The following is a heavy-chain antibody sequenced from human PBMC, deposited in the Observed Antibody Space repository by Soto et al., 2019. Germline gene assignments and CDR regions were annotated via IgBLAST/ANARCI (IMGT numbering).Heavy chain of an antibody. D-gene: IGHD3-22*01. CDR1: GGTFSSYA. V-gene: IGHV1-69*12. Sequence: QVQLVQSGAEVKKPGSSVKVSCKASGGTFSSYAISWVRQAPGQGLEWMGGIIPIFGTAHYAQKFQGRVTITADESTSTAYMELSSLRSEDTAVYYCARPTRYYYDSSGQSAWFDHWGQGTLVTVSS. CDR2: IIPIFGTA. CDR3: ARPTRYYYDSSGQSAWFDH. J-gene: IGHJ5*02.